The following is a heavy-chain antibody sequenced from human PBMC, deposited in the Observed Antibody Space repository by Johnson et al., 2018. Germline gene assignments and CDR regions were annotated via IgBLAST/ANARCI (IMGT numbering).Heavy chain of an antibody. CDR3: ARQSGVPSTNWFDP. CDR2: IIPIYGTT. J-gene: IGHJ5*02. Sequence: QVQLVQSGAEVKKPGSSVKVSCRASGGSFGYYGIGWVRQAPGQGLEWMGGIIPIYGTTKYAQKFQGRVTITADEYTNTAYMELSSLRSEDTAIYYCARQSGVPSTNWFDPWGQGTLVTVSS. CDR1: GGSFGYYG. V-gene: IGHV1-69*12. D-gene: IGHD1-26*01.